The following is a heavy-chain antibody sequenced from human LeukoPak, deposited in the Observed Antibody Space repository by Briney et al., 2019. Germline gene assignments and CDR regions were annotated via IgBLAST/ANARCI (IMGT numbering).Heavy chain of an antibody. J-gene: IGHJ6*03. V-gene: IGHV1-8*03. CDR2: MNPNSGNT. D-gene: IGHD3-22*01. CDR3: ARVEVTAGYYPHYYYYYYMDV. Sequence: ASVKVSCKASGYTFTSYDINWVRQATGQGLEWMGWMNPNSGNTGYAQKFQGRVTITRNTSISTAYMELSSLRSEDTAVYYCARVEVTAGYYPHYYYYYYMDVWGKGTTVTVSS. CDR1: GYTFTSYD.